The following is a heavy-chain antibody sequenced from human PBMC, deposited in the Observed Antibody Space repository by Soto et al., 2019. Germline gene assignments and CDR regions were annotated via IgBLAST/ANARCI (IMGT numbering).Heavy chain of an antibody. CDR3: ARELQWLSYYCYGMDV. CDR1: GGTFSSYA. Sequence: GASVKVSCKASGGTFSSYAISWVRQAPGQGLEWMGGIIPIFGTANYAQKFQGRVTITADKSTSTAYMELSSLRSEDTAVYYCARELQWLSYYCYGMDVWGQGTTVTVSS. J-gene: IGHJ6*02. D-gene: IGHD6-19*01. V-gene: IGHV1-69*06. CDR2: IIPIFGTA.